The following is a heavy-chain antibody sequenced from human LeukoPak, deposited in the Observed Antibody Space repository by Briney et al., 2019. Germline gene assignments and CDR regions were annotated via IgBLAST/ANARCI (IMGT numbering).Heavy chain of an antibody. Sequence: PSETLSLTCTVSGGSISSYYWSWIRQPPGKGLEWIGYIYYSGNTQYNPSLKSRVTISLDTSKNQCSLKLNSVTAADTAVYFCARGRDWFDPWGQGTLLTVSS. J-gene: IGHJ5*02. CDR3: ARGRDWFDP. D-gene: IGHD3-10*01. CDR2: IYYSGNT. CDR1: GGSISSYY. V-gene: IGHV4-59*01.